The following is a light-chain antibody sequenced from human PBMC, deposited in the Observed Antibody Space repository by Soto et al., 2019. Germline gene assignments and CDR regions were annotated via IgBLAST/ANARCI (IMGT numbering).Light chain of an antibody. J-gene: IGKJ2*01. V-gene: IGKV3-15*01. CDR2: GAS. CDR3: QQYNNSPYT. CDR1: QSVSSN. Sequence: EIVMTQSPATLSVSPGERATLSCRASQSVSSNLAWYQQKPGQAPRLLIYGASTSATGIPARFSGSGSETEFTLAISSLQSEDFAVYYCQQYNNSPYTFGQGTKLEIK.